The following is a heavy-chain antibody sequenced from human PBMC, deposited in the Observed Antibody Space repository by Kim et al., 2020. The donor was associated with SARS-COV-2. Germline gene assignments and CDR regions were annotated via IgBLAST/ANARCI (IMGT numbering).Heavy chain of an antibody. J-gene: IGHJ6*02. V-gene: IGHV1-18*01. D-gene: IGHD6-6*01. CDR3: ARFSFGKYSTTTTGVDV. CDR2: ISAYNGNT. CDR1: GYTFTSYG. Sequence: ASVKVSCKASGYTFTSYGITWVRQAPGQGLEWMGWISAYNGNTNYAQKLQGRVTMTTDTSTTTAYMELRGLRSDDTAVYYCARFSFGKYSTTTTGVDVWGQGTTVTVSS.